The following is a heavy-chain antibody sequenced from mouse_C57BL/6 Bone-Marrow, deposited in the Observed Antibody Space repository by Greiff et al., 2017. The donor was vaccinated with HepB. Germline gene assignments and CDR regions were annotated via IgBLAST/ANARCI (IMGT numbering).Heavy chain of an antibody. D-gene: IGHD1-1*01. V-gene: IGHV1-5*01. CDR2: IYPGNSDT. CDR1: GYTFTSYW. J-gene: IGHJ2*01. CDR3: TRKEKLDYGSSYPYFDY. Sequence: EVQLQQSGTVLARPGASVKMSCKTSGYTFTSYWMHWVKQRPGQGLEWIGAIYPGNSDTSYNQKFKGKAKLTAVTSASTAYMELSSLTNEDSAVYYCTRKEKLDYGSSYPYFDYWGQGTTLTVSS.